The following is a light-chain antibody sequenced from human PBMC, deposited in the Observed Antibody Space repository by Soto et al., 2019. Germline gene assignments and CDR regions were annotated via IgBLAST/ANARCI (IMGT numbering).Light chain of an antibody. CDR2: EVS. CDR1: SSDVGGYNY. Sequence: QSALTQPASVSGSPGQSITISCPGTSSDVGGYNYVSWYQQHPGKAPKLMIYEVSSRPSGVSNRFSGSKSGNTASLTISGLQTEDEADYYCSSFTTSSTVLFGGGTKLTVL. J-gene: IGLJ2*01. V-gene: IGLV2-14*01. CDR3: SSFTTSSTVL.